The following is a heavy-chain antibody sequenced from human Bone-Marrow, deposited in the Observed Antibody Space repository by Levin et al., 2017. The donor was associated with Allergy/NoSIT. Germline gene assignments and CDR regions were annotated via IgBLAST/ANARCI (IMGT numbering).Heavy chain of an antibody. V-gene: IGHV4-34*01. CDR1: GGSFSGYY. CDR2: INHSGST. J-gene: IGHJ4*02. D-gene: IGHD1-1*01. Sequence: SETLSLTCAVYGGSFSGYYWSWIRQPPGKGLEWIGEINHSGSTNYNPSLKSRVTISVDTSKNQFSLKLSSVTAADTAVYYCARGRQNWPLFDYWGQGTLVTVAS. CDR3: ARGRQNWPLFDY.